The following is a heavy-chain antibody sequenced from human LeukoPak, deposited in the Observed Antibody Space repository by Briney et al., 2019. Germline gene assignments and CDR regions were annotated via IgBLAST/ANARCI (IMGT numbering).Heavy chain of an antibody. V-gene: IGHV3-21*01. J-gene: IGHJ4*02. CDR1: GFTFSSHS. CDR2: ISSSSYYI. Sequence: GGSLRLSCAASGFTFSSHSMNWVRQAPGKGLEWVSSISSSSYYIHYADSVKGRFTISRDDAKNSLYLQMNNLGAEDTAVYYCARAGLYQLLWAFDYWGQGNLVTVSS. D-gene: IGHD2-2*01. CDR3: ARAGLYQLLWAFDY.